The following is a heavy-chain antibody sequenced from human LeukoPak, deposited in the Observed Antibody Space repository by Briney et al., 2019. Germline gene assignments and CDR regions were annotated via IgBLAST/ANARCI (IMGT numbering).Heavy chain of an antibody. CDR3: VRRSSFDY. V-gene: IGHV3-48*04. Sequence: GGSLRLSCAASGFTFSSYSMNWVRQAPGKGLEWVSYISSSSSTIYYADSVKGRFTISRDNAKDSLYLQMNSLRVEDTAVYYCVRRSSFDYWGRGTLVTVSS. CDR1: GFTFSSYS. CDR2: ISSSSSTI. J-gene: IGHJ4*02.